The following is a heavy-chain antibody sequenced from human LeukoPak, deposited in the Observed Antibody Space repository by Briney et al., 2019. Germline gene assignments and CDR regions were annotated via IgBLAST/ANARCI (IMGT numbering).Heavy chain of an antibody. V-gene: IGHV3-11*01. Sequence: GGSLRLSCAASGFTFSDYYMSWIRQAPGKGLEWVSYISSSGSTIYYADSVKGRFTIFRDNAKNSLYLQMNSLRAEDTALYYCARAPKLYYYDSSGLAGAFDIWGQGTMVTVSS. CDR1: GFTFSDYY. CDR3: ARAPKLYYYDSSGLAGAFDI. D-gene: IGHD3-22*01. J-gene: IGHJ3*02. CDR2: ISSSGSTI.